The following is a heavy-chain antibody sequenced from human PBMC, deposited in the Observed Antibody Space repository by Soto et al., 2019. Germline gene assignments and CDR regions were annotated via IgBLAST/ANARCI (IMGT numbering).Heavy chain of an antibody. Sequence: SETLSLTCTVSDGTISSWYWSWIRQPPGKGLEWIGYIYYSGSTNCNPSLKSRVTISVDTSKNQFSLKLSSVTAADTAVYYCARRYGSAIDYWGQGTQVTVSS. D-gene: IGHD1-26*01. V-gene: IGHV4-59*08. J-gene: IGHJ4*02. CDR3: ARRYGSAIDY. CDR2: IYYSGST. CDR1: DGTISSWY.